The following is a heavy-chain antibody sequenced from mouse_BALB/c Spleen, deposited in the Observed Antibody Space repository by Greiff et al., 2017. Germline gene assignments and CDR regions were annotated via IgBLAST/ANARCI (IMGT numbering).Heavy chain of an antibody. CDR3: ARRGYGTATAMDY. CDR2: ILPGSGST. Sequence: QVQLQQSGAELMKPGASVKISCKATGYTFSSYWIEWVKQRPGHGLEWIGEILPGSGSTNYNEKFKGKATFTADTSSNTAYMQLSSLTSEDSAVYYCARRGYGTATAMDYWGQGTSVTVSS. J-gene: IGHJ4*01. V-gene: IGHV1-9*01. D-gene: IGHD1-2*01. CDR1: GYTFSSYW.